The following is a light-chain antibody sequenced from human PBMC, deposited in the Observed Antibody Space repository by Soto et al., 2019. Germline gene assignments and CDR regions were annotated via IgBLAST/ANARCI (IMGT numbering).Light chain of an antibody. CDR3: QKYDSVPFT. Sequence: DIQMTQSPSSLSASVGDRVTITCRASQGIANYLAWYQQKPGKVPKVLIYAASTLQSGVPSRFSGSGSGTDFTLTISGLQPEDVASYYCQKYDSVPFTFGPGTKVDIK. CDR1: QGIANY. J-gene: IGKJ3*01. CDR2: AAS. V-gene: IGKV1-27*01.